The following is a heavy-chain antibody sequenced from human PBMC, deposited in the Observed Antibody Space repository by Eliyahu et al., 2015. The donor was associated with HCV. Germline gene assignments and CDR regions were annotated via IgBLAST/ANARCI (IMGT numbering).Heavy chain of an antibody. CDR2: IIPFLATP. Sequence: QVQLVQSGAEVKKPGSSVKVSCKASGGTFRTYAINWVRQAPGQGLEWMGGIIPFLATPYYAQKFQDTVIITADESTSTVYMELSSLRSDDTAVYYCARDQRSYYESSGHFDSWGQGTLVTVSS. V-gene: IGHV1-69*01. D-gene: IGHD3-22*01. J-gene: IGHJ4*02. CDR3: ARDQRSYYESSGHFDS. CDR1: GGTFRTYA.